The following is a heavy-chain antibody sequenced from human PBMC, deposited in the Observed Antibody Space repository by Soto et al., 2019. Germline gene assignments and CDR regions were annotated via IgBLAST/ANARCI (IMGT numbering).Heavy chain of an antibody. CDR1: GFSFDDYA. D-gene: IGHD5-12*01. Sequence: EVQLVESGGGLVQPGRSLRLSCAASGFSFDDYAMHWVRQAPGKGLEWVSGISWNSGSIGYADSVKGRFTISRDNAKNSLYLQMNSLRAEDTALYYCAKASRGYSGYVDYRGQGTLVTVSS. CDR2: ISWNSGSI. CDR3: AKASRGYSGYVDY. J-gene: IGHJ4*02. V-gene: IGHV3-9*01.